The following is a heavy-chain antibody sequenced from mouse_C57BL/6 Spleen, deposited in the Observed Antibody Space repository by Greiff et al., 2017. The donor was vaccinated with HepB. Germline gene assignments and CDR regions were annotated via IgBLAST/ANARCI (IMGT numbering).Heavy chain of an antibody. CDR2: IHPNSGST. CDR3: ARAGGSSYDWYFDV. J-gene: IGHJ1*03. CDR1: GYTFTSYW. D-gene: IGHD1-1*01. Sequence: QVQLQQPGAELVKPGASVKLSCKASGYTFTSYWMHWVKQRPGQGLEWIGMIHPNSGSTNYNEKFKSKATLTVDKSSSTAYMQLSSLASEDSAVYYCARAGGSSYDWYFDVWGKGTTVTVSS. V-gene: IGHV1-64*01.